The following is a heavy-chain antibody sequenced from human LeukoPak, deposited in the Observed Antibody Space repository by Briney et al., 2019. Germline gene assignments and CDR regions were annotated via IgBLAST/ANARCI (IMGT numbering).Heavy chain of an antibody. CDR2: INHSGST. CDR1: GGSFSGYY. J-gene: IGHJ4*02. CDR3: ARGAIPLGYCSGGSCSSLDY. D-gene: IGHD2-15*01. V-gene: IGHV4-34*01. Sequence: SETLSLTCAVYGGSFSGYYWSWIRQPPGKGLEWIGEINHSGSTNYNPSLKSRVTISVDTSKNQFSLKLSSVTAADTAVYYCARGAIPLGYCSGGSCSSLDYWGQGTLVTVSS.